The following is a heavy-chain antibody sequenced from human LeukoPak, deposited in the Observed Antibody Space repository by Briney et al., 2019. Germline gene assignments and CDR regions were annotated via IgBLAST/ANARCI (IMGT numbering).Heavy chain of an antibody. CDR1: GFTFSSYA. D-gene: IGHD6-13*01. Sequence: QSGGSLRLSCAASGFTFSSYAMNWVRQAPGKGVQWVSALCDRGLSKYYAESVKGRLTISRDNSKNTLYLKMNSLRAEDTAIYYCAKGISPSSSWTFDYWGQGTLVTVSS. CDR3: AKGISPSSSWTFDY. V-gene: IGHV3-23*01. CDR2: LCDRGLSK. J-gene: IGHJ4*02.